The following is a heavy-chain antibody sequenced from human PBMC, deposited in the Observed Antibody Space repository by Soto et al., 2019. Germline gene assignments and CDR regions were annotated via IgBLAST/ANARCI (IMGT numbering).Heavy chain of an antibody. J-gene: IGHJ6*03. CDR1: GFTFSSYS. CDR2: ISSSSSYI. CDR3: ARYLGYCSGGSCYPESYYYYYYMDV. D-gene: IGHD2-15*01. V-gene: IGHV3-21*01. Sequence: GGSLRLSCAASGFTFSSYSMNWVRQAPGKGLEWVSSISSSSSYIYYADSVKGRSTISRDNAKNSLYLQMNSLRAEDTAVYYCARYLGYCSGGSCYPESYYYYYYMDVWGKATTVTVSS.